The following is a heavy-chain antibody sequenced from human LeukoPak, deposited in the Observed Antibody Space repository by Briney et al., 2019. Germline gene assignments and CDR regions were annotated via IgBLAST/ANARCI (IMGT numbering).Heavy chain of an antibody. J-gene: IGHJ4*02. Sequence: ASVKVSCKASGYTFTGYYMHWVRQAPGQGLEWMGRINPNSGGTNYAQKFQGRVTMTRDTSISTAYMELSRLRSEDTAVYYCARDKDTYNWNVCDYWGQGTLVTVSS. CDR2: INPNSGGT. CDR3: ARDKDTYNWNVCDY. CDR1: GYTFTGYY. V-gene: IGHV1-2*06. D-gene: IGHD1-20*01.